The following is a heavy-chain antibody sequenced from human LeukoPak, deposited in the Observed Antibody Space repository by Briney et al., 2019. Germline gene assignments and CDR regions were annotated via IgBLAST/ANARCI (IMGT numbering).Heavy chain of an antibody. CDR3: ASRGYDIPDYYYYGTDV. CDR1: GGSFSGYY. V-gene: IGHV4-34*01. CDR2: INHSGST. J-gene: IGHJ6*04. D-gene: IGHD3-9*01. Sequence: SETLSLTCAVYGGSFSGYYWSWIRQPPGKGLEWIGEINHSGSTNYNPSLKSRVTISVDTSKNQFSLKLSSVTAADTAVYYCASRGYDIPDYYYYGTDVWGKGTTVTVSS.